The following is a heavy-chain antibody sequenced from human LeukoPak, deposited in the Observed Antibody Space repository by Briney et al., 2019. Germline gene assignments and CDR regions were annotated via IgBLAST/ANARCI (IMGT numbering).Heavy chain of an antibody. CDR3: ATRSSASSGAFDI. Sequence: SRTLSLTCAVSGGSISSGGYSWSWIRQPPGKGLEWIGYIYHSGSTYYNPSLKSRVTISVDRSKNQFSLKLSSVTAADTAVYYCATRSSASSGAFDIWGQGTMVTVSS. CDR2: IYHSGST. J-gene: IGHJ3*02. D-gene: IGHD6-6*01. V-gene: IGHV4-30-2*01. CDR1: GGSISSGGYS.